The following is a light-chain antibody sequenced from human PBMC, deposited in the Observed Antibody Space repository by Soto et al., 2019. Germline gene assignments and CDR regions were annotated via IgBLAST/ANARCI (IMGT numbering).Light chain of an antibody. J-gene: IGKJ3*01. Sequence: DIVMTQSPLSLPVTPGEPASISCRSSQSLLHSNGHNYLDWYRQKPGQSPRLLIYLGSNRASGVPDRFSVSGSGTDFTLKISRVEADDVGVYYCMQALQTPFTFGPGTKVDIK. CDR1: QSLLHSNGHNY. CDR2: LGS. CDR3: MQALQTPFT. V-gene: IGKV2-28*01.